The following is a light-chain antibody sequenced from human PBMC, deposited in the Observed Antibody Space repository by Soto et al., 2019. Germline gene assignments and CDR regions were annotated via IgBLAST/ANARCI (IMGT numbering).Light chain of an antibody. J-gene: IGLJ3*02. V-gene: IGLV1-51*02. CDR1: SSDMGTYA. CDR3: LPCETSLRTWV. Sequence: QSVLTQPPSVSAAPGQKVTISCSGSSSDMGTYAICWNQHLPGTAPKLLIYENDQRPSGIPDRFSGSQSGTSATLGITGLWPEDEADYYCLPCETSLRTWVFGGGTKVTVL. CDR2: END.